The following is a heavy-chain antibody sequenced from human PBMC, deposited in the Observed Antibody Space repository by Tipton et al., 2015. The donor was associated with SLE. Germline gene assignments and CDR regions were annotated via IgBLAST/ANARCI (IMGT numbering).Heavy chain of an antibody. J-gene: IGHJ4*02. V-gene: IGHV4-59*01. Sequence: LRLSCTVSGGSITNNYWSWIRQPPGKGLEWIGYIYSSGSANYNPSLKSRATISVDTSKNQFSLKLSSVTAADTAVYFCARVGGSNWQFFDYWGQGVLVTVSS. CDR3: ARVGGSNWQFFDY. D-gene: IGHD6-13*01. CDR1: GGSITNNY. CDR2: IYSSGSA.